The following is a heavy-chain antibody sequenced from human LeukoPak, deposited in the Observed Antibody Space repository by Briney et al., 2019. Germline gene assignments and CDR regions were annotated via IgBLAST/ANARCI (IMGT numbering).Heavy chain of an antibody. J-gene: IGHJ4*02. Sequence: GGSLRLSCAASGFTLSDYYMSWIRQAPGKGLEWVSYMSSSGSTIYYADSVKGRFTISRDNAKNSLYLQMNSLRAEDTAVYYCARVPADIVANPRDYWGQGTLVTVSS. CDR3: ARVPADIVANPRDY. CDR2: MSSSGSTI. V-gene: IGHV3-11*01. D-gene: IGHD5-12*01. CDR1: GFTLSDYY.